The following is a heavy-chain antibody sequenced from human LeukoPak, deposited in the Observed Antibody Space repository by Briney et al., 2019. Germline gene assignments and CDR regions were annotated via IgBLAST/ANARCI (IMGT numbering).Heavy chain of an antibody. CDR3: ARWDSSEDY. CDR1: GYSISGGYY. V-gene: IGHV4-38-2*01. CDR2: IYHSGST. J-gene: IGHJ4*02. Sequence: SETLSLTCAVSGYSISGGYYWGWIRQPPGKGLEWIGSIYHSGSTYYNPSLKSRVTISVDTSKNQFSLKLSSVTAADTAVYYCARWDSSEDYWGQGTLVTVSS. D-gene: IGHD3-22*01.